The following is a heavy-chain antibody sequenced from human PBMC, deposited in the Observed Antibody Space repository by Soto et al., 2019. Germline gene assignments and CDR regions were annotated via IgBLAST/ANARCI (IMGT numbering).Heavy chain of an antibody. CDR1: GYTFTSYD. D-gene: IGHD3-10*01. Sequence: ASVKVSCKASGYTFTSYDINWVRQATGQGLEWMGWMNPNSGNTGYAQKFQGRVTMTRNTSISTAYMELSSLRSEDTAVYYCARAYGSGSYYNSAYYYYYYMDVWGKGTTVTVSS. V-gene: IGHV1-8*01. CDR2: MNPNSGNT. CDR3: ARAYGSGSYYNSAYYYYYYMDV. J-gene: IGHJ6*03.